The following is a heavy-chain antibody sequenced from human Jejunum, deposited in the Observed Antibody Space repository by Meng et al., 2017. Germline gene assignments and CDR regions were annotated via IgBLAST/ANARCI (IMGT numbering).Heavy chain of an antibody. Sequence: QVQLQESGPGLVKPSHTLSPTCTVSGGSISSGDYYWSWIRQPPGKGLEWIGYIYYSGSTSYNPSLKSRVTISVDKSKNQFSLKLSSVTAADTAVYYCARVGAILNTGEIDYWGQGTLVTVSS. CDR3: ARVGAILNTGEIDY. CDR2: IYYSGST. V-gene: IGHV4-30-4*01. J-gene: IGHJ4*02. D-gene: IGHD3-16*01. CDR1: GGSISSGDYY.